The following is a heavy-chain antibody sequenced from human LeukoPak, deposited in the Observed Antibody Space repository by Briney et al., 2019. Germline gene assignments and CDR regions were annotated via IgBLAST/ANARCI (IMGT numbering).Heavy chain of an antibody. CDR3: ARSYYDSSGYYYWGY. CDR1: GFTVSSNY. V-gene: IGHV3-66*01. Sequence: GGSLRLSCAASGFTVSSNYMSWVRQAPGKGLEWVSVIYSGGSTYYADSVKGRFTISRDNSKNTLYLQMNSLRAEDTAVYYCARSYYDSSGYYYWGYWGQGTLVTVSS. CDR2: IYSGGST. D-gene: IGHD3-22*01. J-gene: IGHJ4*02.